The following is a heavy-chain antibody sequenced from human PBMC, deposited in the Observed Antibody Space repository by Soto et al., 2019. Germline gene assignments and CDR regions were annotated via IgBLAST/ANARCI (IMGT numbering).Heavy chain of an antibody. J-gene: IGHJ6*02. V-gene: IGHV1-2*03. CDR1: GHTFSAYY. CDR3: ARAVVRFLDWVPDNYYCGMEV. CDR2: INPNSGGT. Sequence: GASEKVSCKPSGHTFSAYYIHWVLQAPGQGLEWMGWINPNSGGTNYAQKFQGRVTMTRYTSSRTVYMELSRLRSDDTAVYYCARAVVRFLDWVPDNYYCGMEVWGQGTTVAVSS. D-gene: IGHD3-3*01.